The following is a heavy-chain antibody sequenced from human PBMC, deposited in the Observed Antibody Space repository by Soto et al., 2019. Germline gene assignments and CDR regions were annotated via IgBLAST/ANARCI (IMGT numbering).Heavy chain of an antibody. CDR2: ISYDGSNK. V-gene: IGHV3-30-3*01. CDR3: ARRGGSTSCYNCIDY. D-gene: IGHD2-2*02. Sequence: HPGGSLRLSCAASGFTFSSYAMHWVRQAPGKGLEWVAVISYDGSNKYYADSVKGRFTISRDNSKDTLYLQMNSLRAEDTAVYYCARRGGSTSCYNCIDYWGQGTLVTVSS. J-gene: IGHJ4*02. CDR1: GFTFSSYA.